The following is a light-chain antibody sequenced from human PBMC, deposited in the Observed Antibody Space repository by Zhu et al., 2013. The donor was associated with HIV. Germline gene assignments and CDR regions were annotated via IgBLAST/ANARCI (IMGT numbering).Light chain of an antibody. J-gene: IGKJ2*03. CDR1: QSVSSN. CDR3: HQYNNWPPYS. Sequence: EIVMTQSPATLSVSPGERATLSCRASQSVSSNLAWYQQKPGQAPRLLIYGASTRATGIPARFSGSGSGTEFTLTISSLQSEDFAVYYCHQYNNWPPYSFGQGTKLEIK. CDR2: GAS. V-gene: IGKV3-15*01.